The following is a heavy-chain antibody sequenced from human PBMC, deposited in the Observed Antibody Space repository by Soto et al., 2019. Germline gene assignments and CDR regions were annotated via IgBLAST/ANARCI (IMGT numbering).Heavy chain of an antibody. CDR3: ARGPRMVVPAASFDY. J-gene: IGHJ4*02. Sequence: SETLSLTCAVYGGSFSGYYWSWIRQPPGKGLEWIGEINHSGSTNYNPSLKSRVTISVDTSKNQFSLKLSSVTAADTAVYYCARGPRMVVPAASFDYWGQGTLVTVSS. V-gene: IGHV4-34*01. D-gene: IGHD2-2*01. CDR2: INHSGST. CDR1: GGSFSGYY.